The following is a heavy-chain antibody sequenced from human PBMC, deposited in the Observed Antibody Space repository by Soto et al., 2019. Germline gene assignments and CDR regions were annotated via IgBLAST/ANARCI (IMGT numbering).Heavy chain of an antibody. V-gene: IGHV1-18*01. CDR1: GYTFTSYG. J-gene: IGHJ4*02. CDR3: ARDYGEPLIVNFDN. Sequence: ASVKVSCKASGYTFTSYGISWVRQAPGQGHEWMGWISAYNGNTNYAQKLQGRITMTTDTSTSTAYMELRSLRSDDTAVYYCARDYGEPLIVNFDNWGQGTLVTVSS. CDR2: ISAYNGNT. D-gene: IGHD1-26*01.